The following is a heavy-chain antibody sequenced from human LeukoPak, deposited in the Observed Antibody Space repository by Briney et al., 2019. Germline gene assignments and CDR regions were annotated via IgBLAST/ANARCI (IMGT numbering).Heavy chain of an antibody. V-gene: IGHV4-30-4*01. Sequence: PSQTLSLTCTVSGGSISSGDYYWSWIRQPPGKGLEWIGYIYYSGSTYYNPSLKSRVTISVDTSKNQFSLKLSSVTAADTAVYYCAREPSEGGSYLPIDYWGQGTLVTVSS. CDR1: GGSISSGDYY. D-gene: IGHD1-26*01. J-gene: IGHJ4*02. CDR2: IYYSGST. CDR3: AREPSEGGSYLPIDY.